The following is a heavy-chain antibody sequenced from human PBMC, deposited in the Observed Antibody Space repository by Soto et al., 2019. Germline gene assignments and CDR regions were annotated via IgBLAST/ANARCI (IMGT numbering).Heavy chain of an antibody. CDR1: GGSVTGGTYY. D-gene: IGHD3-22*01. J-gene: IGHJ4*02. CDR3: ARGRDYDGSGYYFLAY. CDR2: IYYTGST. Sequence: PSETLSLTCTVSGGSVTGGTYYWTWIRQPPGKGLEWIGYIYYTGSTNYNLSLKSRVSISLDTSKNQFSLRLSSVTAADTAMYYCARGRDYDGSGYYFLAYWGQGTLVTVSS. V-gene: IGHV4-61*01.